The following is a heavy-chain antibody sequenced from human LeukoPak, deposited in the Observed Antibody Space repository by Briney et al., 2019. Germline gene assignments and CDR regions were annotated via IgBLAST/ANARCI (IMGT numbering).Heavy chain of an antibody. V-gene: IGHV3-30*18. CDR2: ISFDGKNQ. CDR3: AKDLPAETKMGGFDF. D-gene: IGHD4-11*01. J-gene: IGHJ4*02. CDR1: GFTFNNSG. Sequence: GFLRLSCAGSGFTFNNSGMHWVRQAPGKGLEWVAVISFDGKNQHYAGSVKGRFTTSRDNSKNTVYLQMNSLRPEDTAVYYCAKDLPAETKMGGFDFWGQGAPVTISS.